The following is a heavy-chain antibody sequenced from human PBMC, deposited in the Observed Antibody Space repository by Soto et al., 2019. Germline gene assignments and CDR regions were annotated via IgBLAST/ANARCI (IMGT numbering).Heavy chain of an antibody. CDR1: GYTFTSYG. CDR2: ISGDNGNT. V-gene: IGHV1-18*01. Sequence: ASVKVSCKASGYTFTSYGITWVRQAPGQGLEWMGWISGDNGNTNYAQKLQGRVTMTTHTSTSTAYMELRSLRSDDTAVYYCARDLKLRGYDLDLDGFDYWSQGTLVTVSS. CDR3: ARDLKLRGYDLDLDGFDY. J-gene: IGHJ4*02. D-gene: IGHD5-12*01.